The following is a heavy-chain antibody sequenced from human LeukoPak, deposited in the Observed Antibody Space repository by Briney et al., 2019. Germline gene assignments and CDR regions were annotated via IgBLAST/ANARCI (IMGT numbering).Heavy chain of an antibody. J-gene: IGHJ4*02. Sequence: GESLRISCKGSGYSFTSYWISWVRQMPGKGLEWMGRIDPSDSYTNYSPSFQGHVTISADKSISTAYLQWSSLKASDTAVYYCARGSVVLSTSIYPYFDYWGQGTLVTVSS. CDR2: IDPSDSYT. D-gene: IGHD4/OR15-4a*01. V-gene: IGHV5-10-1*01. CDR3: ARGSVVLSTSIYPYFDY. CDR1: GYSFTSYW.